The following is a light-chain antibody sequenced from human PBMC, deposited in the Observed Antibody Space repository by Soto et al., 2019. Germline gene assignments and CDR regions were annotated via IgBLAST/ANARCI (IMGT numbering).Light chain of an antibody. J-gene: IGKJ4*01. CDR2: DAS. V-gene: IGKV3-11*01. Sequence: EIVLTQSPATLSLSPGERATLSCRASQSVSRYLAWYQQKPGQAPRVLIYDASNRATGIPARFSGSGSGTDFTLTISSLEPEDFAVYYCQQRTNWPLTFGRGTKVEIK. CDR1: QSVSRY. CDR3: QQRTNWPLT.